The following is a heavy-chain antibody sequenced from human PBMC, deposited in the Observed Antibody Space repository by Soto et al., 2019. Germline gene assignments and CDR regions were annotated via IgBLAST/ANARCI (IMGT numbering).Heavy chain of an antibody. CDR2: INPSGGST. J-gene: IGHJ4*02. CDR1: GYTFTSYY. V-gene: IGHV1-46*01. Sequence: ASVKVSCKASGYTFTSYYMHWVRQAPGQGLEWMGIINPSGGSTSYAQKFQGRVTMTRDTSTSTVYMELSSLRSEDTAVYYCARGMAGGSYHRPLNIAVAGNFDYWGQGTLVTVSS. D-gene: IGHD6-19*01. CDR3: ARGMAGGSYHRPLNIAVAGNFDY.